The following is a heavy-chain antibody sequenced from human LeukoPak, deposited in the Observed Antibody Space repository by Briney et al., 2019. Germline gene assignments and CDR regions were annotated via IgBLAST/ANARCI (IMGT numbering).Heavy chain of an antibody. CDR2: IIPILGIA. CDR1: GGTFSSYA. CDR3: ATSRDGYNFYYFDY. V-gene: IGHV1-69*04. Sequence: ASVKVSCKASGGTFSSYAISWVRQAPGQGLEWMGRIIPILGIANYAQKFQGRVTITADKSTSTAYMELSSLRSEDAAVYYCATSRDGYNFYYFDYWGQGTLVTVSP. D-gene: IGHD5-24*01. J-gene: IGHJ4*02.